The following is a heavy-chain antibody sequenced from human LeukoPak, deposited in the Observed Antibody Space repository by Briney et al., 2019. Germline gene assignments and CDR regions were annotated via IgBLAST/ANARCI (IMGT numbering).Heavy chain of an antibody. V-gene: IGHV3-74*01. CDR2: INSDGSST. Sequence: GGSLRLSCAASGFTFSSYWMHWVRQAPGKGLVWVSRINSDGSSTTYADSVKGRFTISRENAKNTLYLQMNSLRAEDTAVYYCARVAAWDSSGYLFDYWGQGTLVAVSS. D-gene: IGHD3-22*01. CDR1: GFTFSSYW. J-gene: IGHJ4*02. CDR3: ARVAAWDSSGYLFDY.